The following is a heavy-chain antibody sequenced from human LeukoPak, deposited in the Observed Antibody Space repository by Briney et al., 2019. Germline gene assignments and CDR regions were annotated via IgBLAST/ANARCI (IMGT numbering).Heavy chain of an antibody. V-gene: IGHV3-23*01. D-gene: IGHD1-26*01. CDR2: ISGSGGST. CDR3: AKDQVGATDDY. Sequence: GGSLRLSCAASGFTFSCYAMSWVRQAPGKGLEWVSAISGSGGSTYYADSVKGRFTISRDNSKNTLYLQMNSLRAEDTAVYSCAKDQVGATDDYWGQGTLVTVSS. J-gene: IGHJ4*02. CDR1: GFTFSCYA.